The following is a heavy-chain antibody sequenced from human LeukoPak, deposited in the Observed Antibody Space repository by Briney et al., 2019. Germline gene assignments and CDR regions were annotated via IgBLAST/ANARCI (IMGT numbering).Heavy chain of an antibody. D-gene: IGHD2-2*01. V-gene: IGHV1-24*01. CDR1: GYTLTELS. J-gene: IGHJ5*02. CDR2: FDPEDGET. Sequence: ASVKVSCKVSGYTLTELSMHWVRQAPGKGLEWMGGFDPEDGETIYAQKFQGRVTMTEDTSTDTAYMELSSLRSEDTAVYYYATLYCSSTSCKTNNWFDPWGQGTLVTVSS. CDR3: ATLYCSSTSCKTNNWFDP.